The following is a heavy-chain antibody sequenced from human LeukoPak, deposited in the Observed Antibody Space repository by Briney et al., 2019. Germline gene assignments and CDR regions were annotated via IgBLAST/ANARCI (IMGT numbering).Heavy chain of an antibody. D-gene: IGHD1-26*01. Sequence: GGSLRLSCAASGFTFSSYGMHWVRQAPGKGLEWVAVIWYDGSNKYYADSVKGRFTISRDNSKNTLYLQMNSLRAEDTAVYYCASGVGSDAFDIWGQGTMVTVSS. CDR3: ASGVGSDAFDI. CDR2: IWYDGSNK. J-gene: IGHJ3*02. V-gene: IGHV3-33*01. CDR1: GFTFSSYG.